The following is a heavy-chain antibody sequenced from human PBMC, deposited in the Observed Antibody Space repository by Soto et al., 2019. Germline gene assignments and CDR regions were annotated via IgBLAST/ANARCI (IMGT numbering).Heavy chain of an antibody. CDR1: GGSISSGGYY. Sequence: SETLSLTCAVSGGSISSGGYYWSWIRQPPGKGLEWIGYIHSSGSTNYTPSLKSRVTISVDTSKNQFSLNLSSVTAADTAVFYCARHNKVTSRQYSFDSWGQGTLVTVSS. CDR3: ARHNKVTSRQYSFDS. V-gene: IGHV4-61*08. D-gene: IGHD2-2*01. J-gene: IGHJ4*01. CDR2: IHSSGST.